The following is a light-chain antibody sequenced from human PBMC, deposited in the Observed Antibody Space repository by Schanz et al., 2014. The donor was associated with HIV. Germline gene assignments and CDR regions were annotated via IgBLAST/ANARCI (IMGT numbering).Light chain of an antibody. CDR1: QSVLYSSNNNNY. CDR3: QQYYRTPWT. J-gene: IGKJ1*01. V-gene: IGKV4-1*01. CDR2: WAS. Sequence: DIVMTQSPDSLAVSLGERATINCKSSQSVLYSSNNNNYLAWYQQKPGQPPKLLIYWASTRASGVPDRFSGSGSGTDFTLTISSLQAEDVTVYYCQQYYRTPWTFGQGTKVEIK.